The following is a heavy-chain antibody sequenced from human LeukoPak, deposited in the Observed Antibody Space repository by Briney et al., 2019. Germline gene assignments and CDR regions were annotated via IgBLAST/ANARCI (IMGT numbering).Heavy chain of an antibody. V-gene: IGHV1-69*05. D-gene: IGHD5-18*01. CDR2: IIPIFGTA. J-gene: IGHJ4*02. Sequence: SVKVSCKASGGTFSSYAISWVRQAPGQGLEWMGRIIPIFGTANYAQKFQGRDTITTDESTSTAYMELSSLRSEDTAVYYCARRGYSYGYPWYFDYWGQGTLVTVSS. CDR1: GGTFSSYA. CDR3: ARRGYSYGYPWYFDY.